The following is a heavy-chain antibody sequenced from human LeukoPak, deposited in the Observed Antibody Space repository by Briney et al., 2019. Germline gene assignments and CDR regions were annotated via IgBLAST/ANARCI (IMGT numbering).Heavy chain of an antibody. CDR1: GYTITGYY. CDR3: ARDLRSGSYYEFDY. J-gene: IGHJ4*02. CDR2: IKPNNGGT. D-gene: IGHD1-26*01. V-gene: IGHV1-2*02. Sequence: ASVKFSCKASGYTITGYYIHWVRQAPGPGLEWMGWIKPNNGGTNYAQEFQGRVTMSRDTSITTTYMELSRLTADDTAVYYCARDLRSGSYYEFDYWGQGTLVTVSS.